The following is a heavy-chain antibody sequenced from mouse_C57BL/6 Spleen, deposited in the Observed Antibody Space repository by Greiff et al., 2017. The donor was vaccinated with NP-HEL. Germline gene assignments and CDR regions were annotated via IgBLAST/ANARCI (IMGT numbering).Heavy chain of an antibody. Sequence: QVQLKQSGPGLVQPSQSLSITCTVSGFSLTSYGVHWVRQSPGKGLEWLGVIWSGGSTDYNVAFISRLSISKDNSKSQVFFKMNSLQADDTAIYYCARRGLRLGYFDVWGTGTTVTVSS. CDR3: ARRGLRLGYFDV. J-gene: IGHJ1*03. V-gene: IGHV2-2*01. CDR2: IWSGGST. CDR1: GFSLTSYG. D-gene: IGHD2-4*01.